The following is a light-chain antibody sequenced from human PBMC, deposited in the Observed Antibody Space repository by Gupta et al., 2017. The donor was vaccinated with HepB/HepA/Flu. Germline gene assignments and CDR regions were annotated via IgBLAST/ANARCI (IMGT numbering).Light chain of an antibody. Sequence: DIQMTQSPSTLSASVGDTVTITCRASQSISGWLAWYQQKPGKAPELLIYEASTVESGVPSRFSGSISGTQFALTIISLQPHDFATSYCHQVQRLPWTFGQGTMVEIK. J-gene: IGKJ1*01. CDR1: QSISGW. CDR3: HQVQRLPWT. V-gene: IGKV1-5*03. CDR2: EAS.